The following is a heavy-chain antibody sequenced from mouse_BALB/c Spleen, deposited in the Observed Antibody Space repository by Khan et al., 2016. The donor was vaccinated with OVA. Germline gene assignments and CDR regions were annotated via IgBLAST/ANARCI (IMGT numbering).Heavy chain of an antibody. V-gene: IGHV1S135*01. CDR1: GYSFTNYY. D-gene: IGHD2-2*01. CDR2: IDPFSGGT. Sequence: VQLQQSGPELMKPGASVKISCKASGYSFTNYYIHWVIQSHGKSLEWIGYIDPFSGGTTYNQKFKGKATLTEDKSSSTAYIHLSNLTSEDSAVYYCTRHGFVAWFTYWGQGTLVTVSA. J-gene: IGHJ3*01. CDR3: TRHGFVAWFTY.